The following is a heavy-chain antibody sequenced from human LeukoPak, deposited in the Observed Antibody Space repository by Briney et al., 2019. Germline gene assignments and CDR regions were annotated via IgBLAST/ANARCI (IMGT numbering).Heavy chain of an antibody. V-gene: IGHV1-2*02. Sequence: GASVKVSCKASGYTFTCYYMHWVRQAPGQGLEWMGWINPNSGGTNYAQKFQGRVTMTRDTSISTAYMELSRLRSDDTAVYYCARAYGGNNYYYYGMDVWGQGTTVTVSS. D-gene: IGHD4-23*01. CDR2: INPNSGGT. J-gene: IGHJ6*02. CDR1: GYTFTCYY. CDR3: ARAYGGNNYYYYGMDV.